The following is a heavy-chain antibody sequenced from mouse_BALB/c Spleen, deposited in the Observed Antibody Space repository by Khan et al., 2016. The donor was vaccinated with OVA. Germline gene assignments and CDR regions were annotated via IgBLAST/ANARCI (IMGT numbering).Heavy chain of an antibody. J-gene: IGHJ4*01. CDR1: GYTFTSSW. V-gene: IGHV1S41*01. Sequence: DLVKPGASVKLSCKASGYTFTSSWINWIKQRPGQGLEWIGRIAPGSGSSYYNEIFKGKATMTVDTSSSTAYIQLSSLSSEDSAVYFCARENYYGSGRYAMDYWGQGSSVTVSS. CDR3: ARENYYGSGRYAMDY. CDR2: IAPGSGSS. D-gene: IGHD1-1*01.